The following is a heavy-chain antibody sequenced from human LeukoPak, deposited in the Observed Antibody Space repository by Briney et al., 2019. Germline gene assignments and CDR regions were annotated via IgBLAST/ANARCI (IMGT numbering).Heavy chain of an antibody. J-gene: IGHJ4*02. CDR1: GYTFTSYC. CDR2: INPSGGST. D-gene: IGHD4-17*01. V-gene: IGHV1-46*01. Sequence: GASVKVSCKASGYTFTSYCMHWVRQAPGQGLEWMGIINPSGGSTSYAQKFQGRATMTRDTSTSTVYMELSSLRSEDTAVYYCARDLYGDYLSYWGQGTLVTVSS. CDR3: ARDLYGDYLSY.